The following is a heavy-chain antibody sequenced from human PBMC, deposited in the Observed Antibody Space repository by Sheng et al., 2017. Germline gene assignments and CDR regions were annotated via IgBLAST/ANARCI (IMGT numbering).Heavy chain of an antibody. CDR2: ISGSGGST. J-gene: IGHJ2*01. CDR1: AFTFSNYA. Sequence: EVHLVESGGGLVQPGGSLSLSCAASAFTFSNYAMSWVRQAPGKGLEWVSTISGSGGSTYYTASVQGRFTISRDNSENTLYLQMNSLRAEDTAVYYCVKGLSSTSDWYFDLWGRGTLVTVSS. V-gene: IGHV3-23*04. D-gene: IGHD6-13*01. CDR3: VKGLSSTSDWYFDL.